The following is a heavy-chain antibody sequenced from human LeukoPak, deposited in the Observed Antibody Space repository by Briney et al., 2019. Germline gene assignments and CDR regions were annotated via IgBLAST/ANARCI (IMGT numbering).Heavy chain of an antibody. CDR1: GFTFSNAW. CDR2: IKSKTDGGTT. J-gene: IGHJ4*02. V-gene: IGHV3-15*01. D-gene: IGHD3-22*01. CDR3: TTGADYYDSSGYYTYSLLAFDY. Sequence: GGSLRLSYAASGFTFSNAWMSWVRQAPGKGLESVGRIKSKTDGGTTDYAAPVKGRFTISRDDSKNTLYLQMNSLKTEDTAVYYCTTGADYYDSSGYYTYSLLAFDYWGQGTLVTVSS.